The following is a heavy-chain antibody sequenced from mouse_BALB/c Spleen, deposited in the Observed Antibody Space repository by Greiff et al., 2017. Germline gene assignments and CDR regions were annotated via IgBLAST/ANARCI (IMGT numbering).Heavy chain of an antibody. CDR3: ARGRGRNFDY. CDR1: GFTFSSYA. D-gene: IGHD3-3*01. Sequence: EVKLVESGGGLVKPGGSLKLSCAASGFTFSSYAMSWVRQTPEKRLEWVASISSGGSTYYPDSVKGRFTISRDNARNILYLQMSSLRSEDTAMYYCARGRGRNFDYWGQGTTLTVSS. V-gene: IGHV5-6-5*01. CDR2: ISSGGST. J-gene: IGHJ2*01.